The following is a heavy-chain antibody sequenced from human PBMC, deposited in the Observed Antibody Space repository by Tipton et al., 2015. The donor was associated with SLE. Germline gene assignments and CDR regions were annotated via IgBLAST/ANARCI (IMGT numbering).Heavy chain of an antibody. CDR2: IYSSGTT. Sequence: TLSLTCTVSGVSVSSTNYYWSWVRQPAGKGLEWIGRIYSSGTTNYNPSLESRVTISIDTTKNQFSLRLNSVTAADTAVYYCTRGERSSMPDHWGQGTLVTVSS. CDR3: TRGERSSMPDH. CDR1: GVSVSSTNYY. V-gene: IGHV4-61*02. D-gene: IGHD2-2*01. J-gene: IGHJ4*02.